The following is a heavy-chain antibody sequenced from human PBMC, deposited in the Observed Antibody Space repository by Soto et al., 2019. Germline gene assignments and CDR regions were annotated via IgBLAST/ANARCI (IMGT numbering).Heavy chain of an antibody. D-gene: IGHD2-2*01. V-gene: IGHV4-4*02. CDR2: IYHSGST. CDR3: ARGGSSRYCGSTSCYKNYYYYGMDV. J-gene: IGHJ6*02. CDR1: GGSISSSNW. Sequence: LSLTCAVSGGSISSSNWWSWVRQPPGKGLEWIGEIYHSGSTNYNPSLKSRVTISVDKSKNQFSLKLSSVTAADTAVYYCARGGSSRYCGSTSCYKNYYYYGMDVWGQGTTVTVSS.